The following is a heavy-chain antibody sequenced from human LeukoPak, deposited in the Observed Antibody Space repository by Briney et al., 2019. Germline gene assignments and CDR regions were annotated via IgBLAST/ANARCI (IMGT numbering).Heavy chain of an antibody. CDR3: ARVGIAAKYARTFDY. CDR1: GFTFSSYS. J-gene: IGHJ4*02. Sequence: QTGGSLRLSCAASGFTFSSYSMNWVRQAPGKGLEWVSYISSSSSTIYYADSVKGRFTISRDNAKNSLYLQMNSLRAEDTAVYYCARVGIAAKYARTFDYWGQGTLVTVSS. V-gene: IGHV3-48*04. CDR2: ISSSSSTI. D-gene: IGHD6-13*01.